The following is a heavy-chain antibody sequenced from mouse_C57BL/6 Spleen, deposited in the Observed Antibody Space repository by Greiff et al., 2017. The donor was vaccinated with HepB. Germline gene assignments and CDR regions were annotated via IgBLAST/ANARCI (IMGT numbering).Heavy chain of an antibody. J-gene: IGHJ2*01. CDR3: ARRGVTPYYFDY. D-gene: IGHD2-2*01. CDR2: IDPSDSET. V-gene: IGHV1-52*01. Sequence: QVQLQQPGAELVRPGSSVKLSCKASGYTFTSYWMHWVKQRPIQGLEWIGNIDPSDSETHYNQKFKDKATLTVDKSSSTAYMQLSSLTSEDSAVYYCARRGVTPYYFDYWGQGTTLTVSS. CDR1: GYTFTSYW.